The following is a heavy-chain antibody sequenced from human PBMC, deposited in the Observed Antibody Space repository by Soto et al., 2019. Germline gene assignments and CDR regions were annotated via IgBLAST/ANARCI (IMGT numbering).Heavy chain of an antibody. CDR2: MNPNSGNT. CDR3: ARDQDRRQLVPLRAFYYYYGMDV. CDR1: GYTFTSYD. J-gene: IGHJ6*02. V-gene: IGHV1-8*01. Sequence: ASVKVSCKASGYTFTSYDINWVRQATGQGLEWMGWMNPNSGNTGYAQKFQGRVTMTRNTSISTAYMELSSPRAEDTAVYYCARDQDRRQLVPLRAFYYYYGMDVWGQGATVTVSS. D-gene: IGHD6-13*01.